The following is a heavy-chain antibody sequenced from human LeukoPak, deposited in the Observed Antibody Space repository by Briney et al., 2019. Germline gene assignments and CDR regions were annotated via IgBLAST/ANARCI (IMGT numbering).Heavy chain of an antibody. CDR1: GFTFSNAW. D-gene: IGHD3-22*01. J-gene: IGHJ4*02. CDR3: TANYYDSSGYYYKDY. Sequence: GGSLRLSCAASGFTFSNAWMSWVRQAPGKGLEWVGRIKSKTDGGTTDYAAPVKGRFTISRDDSKNTPYLQMNSLKTEDTAVYYCTANYYDSSGYYYKDYWGQGTLVTVSS. CDR2: IKSKTDGGTT. V-gene: IGHV3-15*01.